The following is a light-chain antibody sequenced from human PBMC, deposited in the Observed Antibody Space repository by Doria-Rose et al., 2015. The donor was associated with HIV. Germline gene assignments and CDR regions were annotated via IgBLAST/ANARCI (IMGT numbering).Light chain of an antibody. CDR2: WAS. CDR1: QSLLYTSKNY. J-gene: IGKJ3*01. Sequence: EIVMTQSSESLGMSLGERATLNCKSNQSLLYTSKNYLAWYQQKPGQPPKFLIYWASTRQSGVPARFSGSGSGTDFTRTISSLEAEDVAVYYCQQYYDTPSFGPGTTVDIK. CDR3: QQYYDTPS. V-gene: IGKV4-1*01.